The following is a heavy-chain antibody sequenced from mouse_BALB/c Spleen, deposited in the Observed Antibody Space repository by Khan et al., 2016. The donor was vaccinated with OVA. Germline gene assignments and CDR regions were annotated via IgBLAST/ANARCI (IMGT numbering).Heavy chain of an antibody. J-gene: IGHJ4*01. CDR1: GFSLTNYG. D-gene: IGHD2-10*01. V-gene: IGHV2-6-1*01. CDR3: ARQPYYHYNVMDY. CDR2: IWSDGST. Sequence: QVQLKESGPGLVAPSLSLSITCTISGFSLTNYGVHWVRQPPGKGLEWLVVIWSDGSTTYNSALKSRLTITKDNSKRQVFLKMNSLQTDDTAIYFCARQPYYHYNVMDYWGQGTSVTVSS.